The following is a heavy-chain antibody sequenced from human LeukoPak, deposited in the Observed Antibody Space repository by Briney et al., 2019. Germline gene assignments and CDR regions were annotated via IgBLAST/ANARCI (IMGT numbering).Heavy chain of an antibody. Sequence: SQTLSLTCTVSGGSISSGDYYWSWIRQPPGKGLEWIGYIYHSGSTYYNPSLKSRVTISVDTSKNQFSLKLSSVTAADTAVYYCASSGYSYGYGEDYWGLGTLVTVSS. CDR2: IYHSGST. CDR3: ASSGYSYGYGEDY. V-gene: IGHV4-30-4*01. CDR1: GGSISSGDYY. J-gene: IGHJ4*02. D-gene: IGHD5-18*01.